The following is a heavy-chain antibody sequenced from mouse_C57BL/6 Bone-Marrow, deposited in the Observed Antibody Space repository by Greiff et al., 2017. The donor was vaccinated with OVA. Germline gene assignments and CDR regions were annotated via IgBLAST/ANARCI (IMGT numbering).Heavy chain of an antibody. V-gene: IGHV1-47*01. CDR2: FHPYNDDT. CDR1: GYTFTTYP. CDR3: ARGVFYSNWYFDV. D-gene: IGHD2-1*01. J-gene: IGHJ1*03. Sequence: VQLQQSGAELVKPGASVKMSCQASGYTFTTYPIEWMKQNHGKSLEWIGNFHPYNDDTKYNEKFKGKATLTVEKSSSTVYLELSRLTSDDSAVYYCARGVFYSNWYFDVWGTGTTVTVSS.